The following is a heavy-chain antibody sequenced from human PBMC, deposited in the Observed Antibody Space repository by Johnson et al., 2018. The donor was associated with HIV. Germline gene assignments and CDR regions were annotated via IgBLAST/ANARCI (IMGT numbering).Heavy chain of an antibody. CDR2: IRYDGSNK. CDR3: AREMVGARGIDDAFDI. D-gene: IGHD1-26*01. Sequence: QVQLVESGGGVVQPGRSLRLSCAASGFTFSSYGMHWVRQAPGKGLEWVAFIRYDGSNKYYADSVKGRFTISRDNSKNPLYLQMNSLRAEDTAVYFCAREMVGARGIDDAFDIWGQGTMVTVSS. J-gene: IGHJ3*02. V-gene: IGHV3-33*01. CDR1: GFTFSSYG.